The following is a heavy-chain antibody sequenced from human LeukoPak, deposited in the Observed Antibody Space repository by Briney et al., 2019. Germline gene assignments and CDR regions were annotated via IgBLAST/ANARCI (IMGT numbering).Heavy chain of an antibody. V-gene: IGHV5-51*01. J-gene: IGHJ4*02. CDR2: IYPGDSDT. Sequence: GGSLQISCEGSGYSFTSYWIGRVRQMPGKGLEWMGIIYPGDSDTRYSPSFQGQVTISADKSISTAYLQWSSLKASDTAMYYCARLLYADYVAIWGQGTLVTVSS. CDR1: GYSFTSYW. D-gene: IGHD4-17*01. CDR3: ARLLYADYVAI.